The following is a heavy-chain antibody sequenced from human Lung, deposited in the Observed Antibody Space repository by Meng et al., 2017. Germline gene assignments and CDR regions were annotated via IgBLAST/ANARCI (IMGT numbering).Heavy chain of an antibody. Sequence: QGHPQQGGVVRLNPSEPRSLTFVVSGGSFSDYYWSWIRQPPGKGLEWIGEINHSGSTNYNPSLESRATISVDTSQNNLSLKLSSVTAADSAVYYCARGPTTMAHDFDYWGQGTLVTVSS. J-gene: IGHJ4*02. V-gene: IGHV4-34*01. CDR2: INHSGST. CDR3: ARGPTTMAHDFDY. D-gene: IGHD4-11*01. CDR1: GGSFSDYY.